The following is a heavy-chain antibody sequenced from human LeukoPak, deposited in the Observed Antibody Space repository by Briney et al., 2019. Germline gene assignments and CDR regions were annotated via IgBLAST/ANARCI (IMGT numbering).Heavy chain of an antibody. CDR1: GFTFTSSA. CDR3: AAAPKWEPVDY. Sequence: SVKVSCKASGFTFTSSAVQWVRQARGQRLEWIGWIVVGSGNTNYAQKFQERVTITRDMSTSTAYMGLSSLRSEDTAVYYCAAAPKWEPVDYWGQGTLVTVSS. V-gene: IGHV1-58*01. CDR2: IVVGSGNT. D-gene: IGHD1-26*01. J-gene: IGHJ4*02.